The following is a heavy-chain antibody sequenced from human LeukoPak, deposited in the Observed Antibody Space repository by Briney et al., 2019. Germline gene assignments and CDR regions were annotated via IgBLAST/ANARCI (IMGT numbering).Heavy chain of an antibody. CDR3: AKHLTATNTYIFFGLDV. J-gene: IGHJ6*02. D-gene: IGHD1-26*01. CDR2: INWNGGGT. Sequence: QSGGSLRLSCAATGFSFKDYGMHWVRQPPGKGLEWVSAINWNGGGTDYADSVKGRFTIPRDNAKNSLYLQLSSLRPEDTALYYCAKHLTATNTYIFFGLDVWGQGTSVTVSS. V-gene: IGHV3-9*01. CDR1: GFSFKDYG.